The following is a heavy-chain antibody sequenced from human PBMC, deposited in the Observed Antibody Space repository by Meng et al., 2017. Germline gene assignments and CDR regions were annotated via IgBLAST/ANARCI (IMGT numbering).Heavy chain of an antibody. CDR3: AKEDSSWYGPDFAY. CDR1: GFTFSSYA. D-gene: IGHD6-13*01. CDR2: ISGSGGST. V-gene: IGHV3-23*01. J-gene: IGHJ4*02. Sequence: GESLKISCAASGFTFSSYAMSWVRQAPGKGLEWVSAISGSGGSTYYADSVKGRFTISRDNSKNTLYLQMNSLRAEDTAVYYCAKEDSSWYGPDFAYWGQGKLVNGAS.